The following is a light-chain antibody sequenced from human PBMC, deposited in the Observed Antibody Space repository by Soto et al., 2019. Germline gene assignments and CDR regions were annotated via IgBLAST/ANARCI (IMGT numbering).Light chain of an antibody. J-gene: IGKJ5*01. Sequence: EIVLTQSPGTLSLSPGERATLSCRASQSVSSSYLAWYQQKPGEPPRLLIYGASSRATGIPDRFSGSGSGTDFTLTISRLEPEDFAVYYWQQYGSFGQGTRLEIK. CDR2: GAS. CDR1: QSVSSSY. CDR3: QQYGS. V-gene: IGKV3-20*01.